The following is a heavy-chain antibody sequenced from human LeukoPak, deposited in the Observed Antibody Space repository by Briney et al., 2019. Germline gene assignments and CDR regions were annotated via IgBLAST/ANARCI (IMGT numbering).Heavy chain of an antibody. Sequence: ASVKVSCKASGYTFTSYYMHWVRQAPGQGLEWMGIINPSGGSTSYARKFQGRVTMTRDTSTSTVYMELSSLRSEDTAVYYCARDRVLLWFGELLQARSMDVWGQGTTVTVSS. V-gene: IGHV1-46*01. CDR3: ARDRVLLWFGELLQARSMDV. CDR1: GYTFTSYY. D-gene: IGHD3-10*01. J-gene: IGHJ6*02. CDR2: INPSGGST.